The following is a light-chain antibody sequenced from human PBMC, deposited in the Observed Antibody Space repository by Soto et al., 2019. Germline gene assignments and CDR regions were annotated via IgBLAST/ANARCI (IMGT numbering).Light chain of an antibody. CDR1: QSVSSSY. J-gene: IGKJ1*01. V-gene: IGKV3-20*01. CDR2: GAS. Sequence: EIVLTQSPGTLSLSPGERATLSCRASQSVSSSYLAWYQQKPGQAPRLLIYGASSRATGIPHRFSGSGSGTDFALTISRLEPEDFAVYVCQQNGGSRTFGQGTKVEIK. CDR3: QQNGGSRT.